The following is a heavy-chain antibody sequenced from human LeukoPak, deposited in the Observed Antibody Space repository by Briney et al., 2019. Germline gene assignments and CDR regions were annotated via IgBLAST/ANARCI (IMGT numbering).Heavy chain of an antibody. CDR1: GFTVSSNY. CDR3: AREGRGKSIDY. CDR2: IYSGGST. D-gene: IGHD1-26*01. J-gene: IGHJ4*02. Sequence: PGGSLRLSCAASGFTVSSNYMSWVRQAPGKGLEWVSVIYSGGSTYYADSVKGRFTISRDNSKNTLYLQMNSLRAEDTAVYYCAREGRGKSIDYWGQGTLVTVSS. V-gene: IGHV3-66*01.